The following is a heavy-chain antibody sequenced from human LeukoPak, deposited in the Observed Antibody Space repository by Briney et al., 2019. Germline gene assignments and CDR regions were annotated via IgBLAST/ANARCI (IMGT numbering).Heavy chain of an antibody. Sequence: SETLSLTCTVSGDSIYSFYWSWIRQPPGMGLEWIGCIYTRGNTNYNPSLQSRLAISADTSKNQFSLKLSSVTAADTAIYYCVRGRYYYDNWGQGTLVTVSS. J-gene: IGHJ4*02. CDR2: IYTRGNT. CDR3: VRGRYYYDN. CDR1: GDSIYSFY. V-gene: IGHV4-59*01.